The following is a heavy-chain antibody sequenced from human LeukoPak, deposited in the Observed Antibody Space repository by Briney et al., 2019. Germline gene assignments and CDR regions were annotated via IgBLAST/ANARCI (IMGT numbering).Heavy chain of an antibody. CDR3: TAPRGPRNGYYLSDY. Sequence: PGGSLRLSCAASGFPFTDAWMSWVRQAPGKGLEWVGHIKSKTDGGTADYAAPVKGRFTISRDDSTNTLYLEMNSLETEDTALYYCTAPRGPRNGYYLSDYWGQGTLVTVSS. CDR2: IKSKTDGGTA. CDR1: GFPFTDAW. V-gene: IGHV3-15*01. J-gene: IGHJ4*02. D-gene: IGHD3-22*01.